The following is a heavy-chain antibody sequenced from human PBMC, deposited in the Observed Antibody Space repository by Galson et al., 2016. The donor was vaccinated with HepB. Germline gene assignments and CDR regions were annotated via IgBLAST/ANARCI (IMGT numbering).Heavy chain of an antibody. J-gene: IGHJ3*02. Sequence: ETLSLTCTVSGGSISPHYWSWIRQPPGKGLEWIAFIYYSGSTNYNPSLESRVTISVDTSKNQFSLKLSSVTAADTAVYYCARHDFWSTYESFDIWGQGTMVTVSS. CDR3: ARHDFWSTYESFDI. V-gene: IGHV4-59*11. CDR2: IYYSGST. CDR1: GGSISPHY. D-gene: IGHD3-3*01.